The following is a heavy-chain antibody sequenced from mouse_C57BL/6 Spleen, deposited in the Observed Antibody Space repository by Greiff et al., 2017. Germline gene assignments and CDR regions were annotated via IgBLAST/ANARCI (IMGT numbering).Heavy chain of an antibody. J-gene: IGHJ3*01. CDR1: GYTFTDYY. CDR2: INPNNGGT. CDR3: ARDIPRTGTSL. D-gene: IGHD4-1*01. Sequence: EVQLQQSGPELVKPGASVKISCKASGYTFTDYYMNWVKQSHGKSLEWIGDINPNNGGTSYNQKFKGKATLTVDKSSSTAYMELRSLTSEDSAVYYCARDIPRTGTSLWGQGTLVTVSA. V-gene: IGHV1-26*01.